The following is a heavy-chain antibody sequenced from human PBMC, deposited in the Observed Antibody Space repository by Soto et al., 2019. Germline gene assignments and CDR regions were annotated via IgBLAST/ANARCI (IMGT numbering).Heavy chain of an antibody. CDR2: IYYSGST. CDR3: ARHGGSWVYYFDY. CDR1: GGSISSYY. D-gene: IGHD2-15*01. V-gene: IGHV4-59*08. J-gene: IGHJ4*02. Sequence: PSETLSLTCTVSGGSISSYYWSWIRQPPGKGLEWIGYIYYSGSTNYNPSLKSRVTISVDTSKNQFSLKLSSVTAADTAVYYCARHGGSWVYYFDYWGQGTLVTVSS.